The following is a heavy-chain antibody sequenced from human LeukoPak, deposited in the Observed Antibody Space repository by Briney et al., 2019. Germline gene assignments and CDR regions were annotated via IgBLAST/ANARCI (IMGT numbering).Heavy chain of an antibody. CDR2: ITSSGTYI. CDR1: GFTFSNYN. J-gene: IGHJ3*02. CDR3: AKSNGYGLVDI. V-gene: IGHV3-21*01. D-gene: IGHD3-10*01. Sequence: GGSLRLSCAASGFTFSNYNMNWVRQAPGKAMEWVSSITSSGTYIFYADSVKGRFTISRDNAKNSLYLQMDSLGPEDTAVYYCAKSNGYGLVDIWGQGTMVTVS.